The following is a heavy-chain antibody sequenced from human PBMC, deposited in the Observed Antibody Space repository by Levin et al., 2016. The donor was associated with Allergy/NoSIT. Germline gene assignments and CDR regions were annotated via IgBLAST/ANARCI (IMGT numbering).Heavy chain of an antibody. Sequence: SETLSLTCAVYGGSFTSYYWSWIRQPPGKGLEWIGEINHSGSTNYNPSLKSRVIISVDASKNHFSLRLSSVTAADAAVYYCARGFHSQGFFGYYYYMDVWGTGTTVTVSS. J-gene: IGHJ6*03. CDR3: ARGFHSQGFFGYYYYMDV. CDR1: GGSFTSYY. V-gene: IGHV4-34*01. D-gene: IGHD3-10*01. CDR2: INHSGST.